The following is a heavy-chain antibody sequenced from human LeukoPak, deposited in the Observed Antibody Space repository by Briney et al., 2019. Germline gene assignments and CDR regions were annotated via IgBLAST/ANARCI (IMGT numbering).Heavy chain of an antibody. CDR2: INPNSGGT. CDR3: AREHSSGWQPFDY. Sequence: GASVKVSCXASGYTFTGYYMHWVRQAPGQGLEWMGRINPNSGGTNYAQKFQGRVTMTRDTSISTAYMELSRLRSDDTAVYYCAREHSSGWQPFDYWGQGTLVTVSS. D-gene: IGHD6-19*01. V-gene: IGHV1-2*06. J-gene: IGHJ4*02. CDR1: GYTFTGYY.